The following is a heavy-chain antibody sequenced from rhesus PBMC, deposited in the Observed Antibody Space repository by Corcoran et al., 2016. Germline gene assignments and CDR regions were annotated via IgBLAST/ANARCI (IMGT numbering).Heavy chain of an antibody. CDR3: AKWRVGATPYFDY. D-gene: IGHD1-44*02. J-gene: IGHJ4*01. V-gene: IGHV3S5*01. CDR1: GFTFSSYG. CDR2: ISNGGGST. Sequence: EVQLVESGGGLVQPGGSLRLSCAASGFTFSSYGMSWVRQAPGKGLDWVSYISNGGGSTSYADSVKGRCTISRDNSKNTISLQMNSLRAEDTAVYYCAKWRVGATPYFDYWGQGVLVTVSS.